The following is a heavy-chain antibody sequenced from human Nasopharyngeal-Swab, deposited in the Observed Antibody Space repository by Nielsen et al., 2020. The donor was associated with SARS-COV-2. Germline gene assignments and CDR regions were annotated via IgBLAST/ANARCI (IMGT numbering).Heavy chain of an antibody. V-gene: IGHV3-33*01. D-gene: IGHD2-15*01. CDR1: GFTFSSYG. Sequence: GGSLRLSCAASGFTFSSYGMHWVRQAPGKGLEWVAVIWYDGSNKYYADSVKGRFTISRDNSKNTLYLQMNSLKTEDTAVYYCTTDPEDIVVVVAATWGQGTLVTVSS. CDR2: IWYDGSNK. J-gene: IGHJ4*02. CDR3: TTDPEDIVVVVAAT.